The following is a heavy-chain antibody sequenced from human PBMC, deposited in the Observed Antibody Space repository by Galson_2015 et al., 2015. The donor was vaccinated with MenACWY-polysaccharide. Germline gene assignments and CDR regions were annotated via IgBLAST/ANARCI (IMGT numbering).Heavy chain of an antibody. J-gene: IGHJ4*03. Sequence: SLRLSCAASGFTFSSNTMNWVRQVPGRGLEWVSSISSAGSSIYYADSVKGRFTISRDNAENSLYLQMNSLRDEDTAVYYCAKSLTILDYWGQGTTVTVSS. CDR2: ISSAGSSI. CDR3: AKSLTILDY. CDR1: GFTFSSNT. V-gene: IGHV3-48*02. D-gene: IGHD2-21*01.